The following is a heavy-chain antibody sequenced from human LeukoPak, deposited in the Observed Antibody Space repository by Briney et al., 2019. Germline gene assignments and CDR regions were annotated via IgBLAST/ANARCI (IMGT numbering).Heavy chain of an antibody. CDR2: INAGNGNT. J-gene: IGHJ5*02. CDR1: GYTFTSYA. CDR3: ARGTLAASSGSYRGRGWFDP. Sequence: ASVKVSCKASGYTFTSYAMHWVRQAPGQRLEWMGWINAGNGNTKYSQKFQGRVTMTTDTSTSTAYMELRSLRSDDTAVYYCARGTLAASSGSYRGRGWFDPWGQGTLVTVSS. V-gene: IGHV1-3*01. D-gene: IGHD1-26*01.